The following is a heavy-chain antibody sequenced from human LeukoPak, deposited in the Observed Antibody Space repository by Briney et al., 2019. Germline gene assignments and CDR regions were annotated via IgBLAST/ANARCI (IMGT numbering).Heavy chain of an antibody. V-gene: IGHV1-18*04. Sequence: GASVKVSCKASGHTFTDYYMHWVRQAPGQGLEWMGWISAYNGDTNYAQKLQGRVTMTTDTSTSTAYMELRSLRSDDTAVYYCAVRNRSSWSPFDFWGQGTLVTVSS. CDR3: AVRNRSSWSPFDF. J-gene: IGHJ4*02. D-gene: IGHD6-13*01. CDR1: GHTFTDYY. CDR2: ISAYNGDT.